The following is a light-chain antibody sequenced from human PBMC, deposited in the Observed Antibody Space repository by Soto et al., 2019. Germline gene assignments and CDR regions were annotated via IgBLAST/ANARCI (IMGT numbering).Light chain of an antibody. J-gene: IGKJ1*01. CDR2: GAS. V-gene: IGKV3-15*01. CDR1: QSVDIN. Sequence: TQSPATLSVSPGERVTLSXRASQSVDINLAWYQQKPGQPPRLLIYGASTRATDMSGTFSGRGSGTEFTLTISSLPPEDFAVYYCQQYRSWPRTFGQGTKVEMK. CDR3: QQYRSWPRT.